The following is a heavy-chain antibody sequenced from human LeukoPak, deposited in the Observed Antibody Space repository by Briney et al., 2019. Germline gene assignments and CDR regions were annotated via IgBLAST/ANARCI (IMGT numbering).Heavy chain of an antibody. Sequence: ASVKVPCKASGYTFTSYGISWVRQAPGQGLEWMGWISAYNGNTNYAQKLQGRVTMTTDTSTSTAYMELRSLRSDDTAVYYCARAGPYYYDSSGCDYWGQGTLVTVSS. J-gene: IGHJ4*02. D-gene: IGHD3-22*01. V-gene: IGHV1-18*01. CDR1: GYTFTSYG. CDR3: ARAGPYYYDSSGCDY. CDR2: ISAYNGNT.